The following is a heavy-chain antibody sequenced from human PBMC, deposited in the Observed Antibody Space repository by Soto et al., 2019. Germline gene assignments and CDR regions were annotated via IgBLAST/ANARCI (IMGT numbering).Heavy chain of an antibody. Sequence: ASVKVSCKASGYTFTSYGISWVRQAPGQGLEWMGWISAYNGNTNYAQKLQGRVTMTTDTSTSTAYMELRSLRSDDTAVYYCARVIGNWNYQSLNWFDPWGQGTLVTVSS. CDR1: GYTFTSYG. V-gene: IGHV1-18*01. CDR3: ARVIGNWNYQSLNWFDP. D-gene: IGHD1-7*01. CDR2: ISAYNGNT. J-gene: IGHJ5*02.